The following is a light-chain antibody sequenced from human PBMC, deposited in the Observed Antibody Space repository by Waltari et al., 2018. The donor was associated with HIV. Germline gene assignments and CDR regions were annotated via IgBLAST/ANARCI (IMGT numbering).Light chain of an antibody. J-gene: IGKJ5*01. Sequence: EIVLTQSPATLSLSPWERATLSCRASQSVNSYLAWYQQKPGQAPRLLIYDASNRASGIPARFSGSGSGTDFTLTISSLEPEDFAVYYCQQRSTSITFGQGTRLDIK. CDR3: QQRSTSIT. CDR1: QSVNSY. CDR2: DAS. V-gene: IGKV3-11*01.